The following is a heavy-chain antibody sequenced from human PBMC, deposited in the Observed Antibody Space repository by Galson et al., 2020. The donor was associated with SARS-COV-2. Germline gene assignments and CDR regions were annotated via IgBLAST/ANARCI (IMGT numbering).Heavy chain of an antibody. CDR1: GYTFTSYD. CDR3: ATPIVGGTFDY. D-gene: IGHD1-26*01. CDR2: MNPNSGNS. V-gene: IGHV1-8*01. J-gene: IGHJ4*02. Sequence: ASVQVSCKASGYTFTSYDINWVRQAPGQGLEWMGWMNPNSGNSGHAQKFQGRVTMTRNTSISTADMELSSLRSEDTAVYYCATPIVGGTFDYWGQGTLVTVSS.